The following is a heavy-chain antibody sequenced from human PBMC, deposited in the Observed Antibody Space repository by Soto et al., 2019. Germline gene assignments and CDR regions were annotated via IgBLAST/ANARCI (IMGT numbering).Heavy chain of an antibody. V-gene: IGHV4-39*01. J-gene: IGHJ4*02. D-gene: IGHD6-19*01. CDR3: ARVGQWLDFDC. CDR1: GGSISSSSYY. Sequence: QLQLQESGPGLVKPSETLSLTCTVSGGSISSSSYYWGWIRQPPGKGLEWIGSIYYSGSTYYNPSLKSRVTISVDTSNNQFSLKLSSVTAADTAVYYCARVGQWLDFDCWGQGTLVTVSS. CDR2: IYYSGST.